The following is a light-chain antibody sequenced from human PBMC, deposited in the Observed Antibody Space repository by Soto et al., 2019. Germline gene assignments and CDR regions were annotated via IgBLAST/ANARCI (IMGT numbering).Light chain of an antibody. V-gene: IGLV2-14*03. Sequence: QSALTQPASVSGSPGQSITISCTGTSSDVGAYNYVSWYQQHPGKAPKLMIYDVTKRPSGVSNRSSGSKSGNTASLTISGLQAEDEADYYCSSYTSTNTLVFGGGTKLTVL. CDR2: DVT. J-gene: IGLJ2*01. CDR1: SSDVGAYNY. CDR3: SSYTSTNTLV.